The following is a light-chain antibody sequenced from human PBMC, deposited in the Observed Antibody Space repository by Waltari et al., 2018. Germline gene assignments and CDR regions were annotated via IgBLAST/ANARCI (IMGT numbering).Light chain of an antibody. V-gene: IGLV1-44*01. J-gene: IGLJ3*02. CDR1: SSNIGSNS. Sequence: QSVLTQPPSASGTPGQRVIISCSGSSSNIGSNSVNWYQQLPGTAPKVVIHSNNHRAPGVPSRFSGSQYGASVSLAIGGLQSEDEADYYCSSWDVSLNGWVFGGGTKLTVL. CDR2: SNN. CDR3: SSWDVSLNGWV.